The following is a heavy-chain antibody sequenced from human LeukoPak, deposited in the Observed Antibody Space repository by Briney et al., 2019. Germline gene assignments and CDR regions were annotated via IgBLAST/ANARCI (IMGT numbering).Heavy chain of an antibody. J-gene: IGHJ4*02. CDR1: GGSISSSSYY. V-gene: IGHV4-39*07. Sequence: SETLSLTCTVSGGSISSSSYYWGWIRQPPGKGLEWIGSIYYSGSTYYNPSLKSRVTISVDTSKNQFSLKLSSVTAADTAVYYCARGKSITMIVVVRYYFDYWGQGTLVTVSS. D-gene: IGHD3-22*01. CDR2: IYYSGST. CDR3: ARGKSITMIVVVRYYFDY.